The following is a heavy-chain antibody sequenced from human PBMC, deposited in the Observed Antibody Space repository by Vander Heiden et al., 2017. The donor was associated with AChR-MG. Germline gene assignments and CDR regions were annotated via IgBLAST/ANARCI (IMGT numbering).Heavy chain of an antibody. CDR1: GFSLSNTGEG. CDR2: IYWDDDI. Sequence: QITLRESGPTLVKPTQTPTLTCTFSGFSLSNTGEGVGWLRQPPGKALEWLALIYWDDDIRYSPSLKSRLTVTKDTSKNQVVLTMTNMDPADTATYYCAHSRNFKYGSGPDYWGQGTLVTVSS. J-gene: IGHJ4*02. V-gene: IGHV2-5*02. D-gene: IGHD3-10*01. CDR3: AHSRNFKYGSGPDY.